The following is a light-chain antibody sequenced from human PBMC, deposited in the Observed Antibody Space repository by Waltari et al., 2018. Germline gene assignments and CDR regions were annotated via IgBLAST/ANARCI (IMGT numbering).Light chain of an antibody. Sequence: ENVLTQSPATLSLSPGERATLSCRASHSVGSHLAWYQQKPAQAPRLLIYDASNRATGIPAMFSGSGSETDFTLTISGVEPEDFAVYYCQQRSNWPGTFGPGTKVDIK. V-gene: IGKV3-11*01. J-gene: IGKJ3*01. CDR3: QQRSNWPGT. CDR1: HSVGSH. CDR2: DAS.